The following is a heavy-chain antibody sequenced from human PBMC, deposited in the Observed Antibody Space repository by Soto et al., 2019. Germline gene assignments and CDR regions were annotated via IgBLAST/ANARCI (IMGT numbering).Heavy chain of an antibody. V-gene: IGHV1-69*06. J-gene: IGHJ6*02. CDR2: IIPIFGTA. D-gene: IGHD6-19*01. CDR1: GGTFSSYA. Sequence: GASVKVSCKASGGTFSSYAISWVRQAPGQGLEWMGGIIPIFGTANYAQKFQGRVTITADKSTSTAYMELSSLRSEDTAVYYCARAGGYSSGWDYYYGMDVWGQGTTVTVSS. CDR3: ARAGGYSSGWDYYYGMDV.